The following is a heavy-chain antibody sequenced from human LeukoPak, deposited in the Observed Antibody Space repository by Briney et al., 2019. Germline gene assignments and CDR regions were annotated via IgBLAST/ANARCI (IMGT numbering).Heavy chain of an antibody. CDR3: VVHSATSCY. CDR2: ISTSGTST. Sequence: GGSLRLSRATSGFIFSSYGMNWVRQAPGKGLEWISYISTSGTSTYYADSVKGRFTISRDNGKTALSLQMNSLRAEDTAVYYCVVHSATSCYWGQGTLVTVSS. J-gene: IGHJ4*02. V-gene: IGHV3-48*03. CDR1: GFIFSSYG. D-gene: IGHD1-26*01.